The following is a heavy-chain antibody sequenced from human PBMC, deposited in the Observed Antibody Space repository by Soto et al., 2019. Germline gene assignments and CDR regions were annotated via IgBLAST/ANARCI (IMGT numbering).Heavy chain of an antibody. CDR3: ARDPPRGFAMVRTEYGMDV. Sequence: GSLRLSCAASGFTSSSYSMNWVRQAPGRVLEWVSSISSSSSYIYYADSVKGRFTISRDNAKNSLYLQMNSLRAEVTAVYYGARDPPRGFAMVRTEYGMDVWGQGXTVTVYS. CDR1: GFTSSSYS. J-gene: IGHJ6*02. D-gene: IGHD3-10*01. CDR2: ISSSSSYI. V-gene: IGHV3-21*01.